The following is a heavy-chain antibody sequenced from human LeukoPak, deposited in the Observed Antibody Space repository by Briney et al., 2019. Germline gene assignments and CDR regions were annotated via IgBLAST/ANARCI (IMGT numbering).Heavy chain of an antibody. CDR3: AKDARGSGSYRPNWFDP. D-gene: IGHD3-10*01. CDR1: GFTFNSYA. J-gene: IGHJ5*02. Sequence: PGGSLRLSCAASGFTFNSYAMSWVRQAPWERLQWVSGISDSGGNTYYADSVKGRFTISRDNSKNTLYLQMNSLRAEDTVVYYCAKDARGSGSYRPNWFDPWGQGTLVTVSS. V-gene: IGHV3-23*01. CDR2: ISDSGGNT.